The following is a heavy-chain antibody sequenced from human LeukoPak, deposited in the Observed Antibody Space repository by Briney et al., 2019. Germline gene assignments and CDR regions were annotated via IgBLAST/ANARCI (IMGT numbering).Heavy chain of an antibody. Sequence: PGGSLRLSCAASGFTFNTYAMSWVRQAPGKRLEWVSAISASDPGTYYADSVKGRFTISRDNSKNTLYLQMNSLRDEDTAVYYCASNYMEDVLTFDYWGQGTLVTVSS. CDR3: ASNYMEDVLTFDY. CDR2: ISASDPGT. D-gene: IGHD3-10*02. CDR1: GFTFNTYA. V-gene: IGHV3-23*01. J-gene: IGHJ4*02.